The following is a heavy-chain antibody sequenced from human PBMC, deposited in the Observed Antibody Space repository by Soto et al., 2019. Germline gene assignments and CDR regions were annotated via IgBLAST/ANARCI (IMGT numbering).Heavy chain of an antibody. CDR3: VRIRYQLPSSVLWLDP. CDR2: INHVGGT. CDR1: GGFLSESH. D-gene: IGHD3-16*01. Sequence: SETLSLTCAVYGGFLSESHCTWIRQPPGKGLEWIGEINHVGGTNYNPSLKSRVTMSVDTSQNQFSLRLISVTAADTAMYFCVRIRYQLPSSVLWLDPWGQGTPVTVSS. J-gene: IGHJ5*02. V-gene: IGHV4-34*01.